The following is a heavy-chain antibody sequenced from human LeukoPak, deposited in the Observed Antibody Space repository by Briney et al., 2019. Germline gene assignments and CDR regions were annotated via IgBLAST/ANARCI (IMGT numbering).Heavy chain of an antibody. Sequence: PSGTLSLTCTVSGGSISSYYWSWIRQPPGKGLEWIGYIYYSGSTNYNPSLKSRVTISVDTSKNQFSLKLSSATAADTAVYYCARGEYYYDSSGYPTVGFDPWGQGTLVTVSS. J-gene: IGHJ5*02. CDR3: ARGEYYYDSSGYPTVGFDP. CDR1: GGSISSYY. D-gene: IGHD3-22*01. V-gene: IGHV4-59*01. CDR2: IYYSGST.